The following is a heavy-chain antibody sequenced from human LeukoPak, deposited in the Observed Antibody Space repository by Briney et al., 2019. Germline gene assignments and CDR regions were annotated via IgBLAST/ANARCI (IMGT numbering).Heavy chain of an antibody. CDR2: IYYSGST. J-gene: IGHJ5*02. D-gene: IGHD3-3*01. CDR3: ARDSRYYDFWSGYYVGDNWFDP. V-gene: IGHV4-4*02. Sequence: SETLSLTCAVSGGSISSSNWWSWVRQPPGKGLEWIGYIYYSGSTNYNPSLKSRVTISVDTSKNQFSLKLSSVTAADTAVYYCARDSRYYDFWSGYYVGDNWFDPWGQGTLVTVSS. CDR1: GGSISSSNW.